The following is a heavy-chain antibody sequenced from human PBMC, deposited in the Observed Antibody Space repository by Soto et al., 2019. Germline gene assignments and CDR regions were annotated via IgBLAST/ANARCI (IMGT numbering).Heavy chain of an antibody. CDR3: ARANWELPAFDY. Sequence: QVQLVESGGGVVQPGRSLRLSCAASGFTFSSYAMHWVRQAPGKGLEWVAVISYDGSNKYYADSVKGRFTISRDNSKNTLYLQMNSLRAEDTAVYYCARANWELPAFDYWGQGTLVTVSS. CDR1: GFTFSSYA. D-gene: IGHD1-26*01. J-gene: IGHJ4*02. CDR2: ISYDGSNK. V-gene: IGHV3-30-3*01.